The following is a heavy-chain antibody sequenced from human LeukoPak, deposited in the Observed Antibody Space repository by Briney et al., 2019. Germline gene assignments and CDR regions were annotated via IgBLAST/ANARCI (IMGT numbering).Heavy chain of an antibody. D-gene: IGHD4-17*01. V-gene: IGHV1-2*02. J-gene: IGHJ6*02. Sequence: GASVKVSCKASGYTFTGYYMHWVRQAPGQGLEWMGWINPNSGGTNYAQKFQGRVTMTRDTSISTAYMELSRLRSDDTAVYYCASIFTVTTDYYYGMDVWGQGTTVTVSS. CDR3: ASIFTVTTDYYYGMDV. CDR2: INPNSGGT. CDR1: GYTFTGYY.